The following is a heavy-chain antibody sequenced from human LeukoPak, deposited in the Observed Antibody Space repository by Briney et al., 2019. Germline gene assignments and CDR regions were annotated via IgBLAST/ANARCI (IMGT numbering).Heavy chain of an antibody. J-gene: IGHJ4*02. Sequence: GGSLRLSCVASGFTFSTYGMSWVRQAPGKGLEWVSAISGSGGSTYYADSVKGRFTISRDNSKNTLYLQMNSLRAEDTAVYYCAKDFNPRYSSGWFFDYWGQGTLVTVSS. CDR2: ISGSGGST. D-gene: IGHD6-19*01. V-gene: IGHV3-23*01. CDR1: GFTFSTYG. CDR3: AKDFNPRYSSGWFFDY.